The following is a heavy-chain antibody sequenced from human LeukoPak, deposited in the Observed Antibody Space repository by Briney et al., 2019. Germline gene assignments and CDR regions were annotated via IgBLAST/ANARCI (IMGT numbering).Heavy chain of an antibody. CDR3: AAPDDSSSSRIDY. Sequence: SETLSLTCTVSGGPISISSYYWGWIRQPPGKGLEWIGSIYYSGNTYYNPSLKSRVTISVDASKNQFSLKLSSVTAADTAVYYCAAPDDSSSSRIDYWGQGTLVTVSS. D-gene: IGHD6-13*01. CDR1: GGPISISSYY. CDR2: IYYSGNT. J-gene: IGHJ4*02. V-gene: IGHV4-39*01.